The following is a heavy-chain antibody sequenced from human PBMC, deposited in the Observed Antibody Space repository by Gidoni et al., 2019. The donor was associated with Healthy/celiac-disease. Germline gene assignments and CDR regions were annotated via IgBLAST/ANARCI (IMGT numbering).Heavy chain of an antibody. Sequence: QVTLKESGPALVKPTQTLTLTCTFSGFSLSTSGMRVSWIRQPPGKALEWLARIEWDDDKVSNTSLKTRLTISKDTSKNQVVLTMTNMDPVDTATYYCARGPYCSGGSCYSDAFDIWGQGTMVTVSS. CDR2: IEWDDDK. CDR1: GFSLSTSGMR. CDR3: ARGPYCSGGSCYSDAFDI. V-gene: IGHV2-70*04. J-gene: IGHJ3*02. D-gene: IGHD2-15*01.